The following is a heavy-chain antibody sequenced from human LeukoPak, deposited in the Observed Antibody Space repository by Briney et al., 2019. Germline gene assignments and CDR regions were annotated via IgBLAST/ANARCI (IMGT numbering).Heavy chain of an antibody. Sequence: QPGGSLRLSCAVSGFTVSSNSMNGVRQAPGKGLEWVSIIYGGGTTYYADSVKGRFTISRDNSKNTLYLQMNSLRVEDTAVYFCARHDGGYGPFDYWGQGTPITVS. CDR3: ARHDGGYGPFDY. CDR1: GFTVSSNS. CDR2: IYGGGTT. D-gene: IGHD5-12*01. J-gene: IGHJ4*02. V-gene: IGHV3-53*01.